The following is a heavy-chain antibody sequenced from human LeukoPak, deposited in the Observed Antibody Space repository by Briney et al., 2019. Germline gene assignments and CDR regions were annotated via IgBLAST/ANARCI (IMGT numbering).Heavy chain of an antibody. D-gene: IGHD3-10*01. Sequence: SETLSLTCTVSGGSISSYYWSCIRQHPGKGQEWIGYIYYSGGTNYNPSLKSRVTISVDTSKNQFSLKLSSVTAADTAVYYCARVGYSSSGNYYNDRGAFDYWGQGTLVTVSS. J-gene: IGHJ4*02. CDR2: IYYSGGT. V-gene: IGHV4-59*01. CDR1: GGSISSYY. CDR3: ARVGYSSSGNYYNDRGAFDY.